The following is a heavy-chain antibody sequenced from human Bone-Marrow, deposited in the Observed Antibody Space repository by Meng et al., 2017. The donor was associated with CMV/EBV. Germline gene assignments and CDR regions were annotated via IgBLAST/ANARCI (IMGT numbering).Heavy chain of an antibody. CDR2: IKQDGNEK. Sequence: GGSLRLSCAASGFTFSSYWMSWVRQAPGKGLEWVANIKQDGNEKYYVDSVKGRFTISRDNAKNSLYLQMNSLRAEDTAVYYCASGEWELCFDYWGQGTLVTVSS. J-gene: IGHJ4*02. V-gene: IGHV3-7*01. D-gene: IGHD1-26*01. CDR3: ASGEWELCFDY. CDR1: GFTFSSYW.